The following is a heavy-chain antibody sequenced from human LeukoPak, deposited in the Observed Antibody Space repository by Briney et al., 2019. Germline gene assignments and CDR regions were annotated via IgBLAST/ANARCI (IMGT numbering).Heavy chain of an antibody. CDR3: AKDEAAGTPGFDY. J-gene: IGHJ4*02. CDR2: ISYDGSNK. Sequence: GGSLRLSCAASGFTFSSYGMHWVRQAPGKGLEWVAVISYDGSNKYYADSVKGRFTISRDNSKNTLYLQMNSLRAEDTAVYYCAKDEAAGTPGFDYWGQGTLVTVSS. V-gene: IGHV3-30*18. CDR1: GFTFSSYG. D-gene: IGHD6-13*01.